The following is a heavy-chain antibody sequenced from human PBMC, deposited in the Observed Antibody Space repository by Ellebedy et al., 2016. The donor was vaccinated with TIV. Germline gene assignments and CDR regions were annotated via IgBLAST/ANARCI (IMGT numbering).Heavy chain of an antibody. CDR2: ISSSSTYI. CDR3: AKLTSANSPFDY. D-gene: IGHD4-23*01. Sequence: GGSLRLSCAASGFTFSNYNMNWVRQAPGKGLEWVSSISSSSTYIYYADSVRGRFTISRDNAKNSLYLQMNSLRAEDTAVYYCAKLTSANSPFDYWGQGTLVTVSS. J-gene: IGHJ4*02. CDR1: GFTFSNYN. V-gene: IGHV3-21*01.